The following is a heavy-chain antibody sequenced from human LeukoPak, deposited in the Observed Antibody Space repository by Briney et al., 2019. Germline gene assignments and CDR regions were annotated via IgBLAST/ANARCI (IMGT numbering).Heavy chain of an antibody. CDR1: GGSFSGYY. V-gene: IGHV4-59*08. CDR3: ARYEAGGGGGSL. D-gene: IGHD2-15*01. CDR2: IYYSGST. Sequence: SETLSLTCAVYGGSFSGYYWSWIRQPPGKGLEWIGYIYYSGSTNYNPSLKSRVTISVDTSKNQFSLKLSSVTAADTAVYYCARYEAGGGGGSLWGQGTLVTVSS. J-gene: IGHJ4*02.